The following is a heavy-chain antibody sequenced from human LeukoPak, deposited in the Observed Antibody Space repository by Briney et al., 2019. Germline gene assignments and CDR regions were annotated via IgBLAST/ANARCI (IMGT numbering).Heavy chain of an antibody. CDR3: ARRIAVAGLYYYYGMDV. CDR2: IYYSGST. Sequence: PSETLSLTCTVSGGSISSYYWSGIRQPPGKGLEWIGYIYYSGSTNYNPSLKSRVTISVDTSKNQFSLKLSSVTAADTAVYYCARRIAVAGLYYYYGMDVWGQGTTVTVSS. D-gene: IGHD6-19*01. CDR1: GGSISSYY. V-gene: IGHV4-59*08. J-gene: IGHJ6*02.